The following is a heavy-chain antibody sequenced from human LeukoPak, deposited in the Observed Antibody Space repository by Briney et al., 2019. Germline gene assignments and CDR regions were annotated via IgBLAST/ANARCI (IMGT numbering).Heavy chain of an antibody. D-gene: IGHD2-15*01. Sequence: ASVKVSCMASGYSFSEYGMNWVRQAPGQGLEWMGWINTNTGSPTYGQGFTGRFVFSLDTSVSTAYLQISNLKPEDTAVYFCAREEFPIVGYYGMDVWGQGTTVTVSS. CDR1: GYSFSEYG. CDR3: AREEFPIVGYYGMDV. J-gene: IGHJ6*02. CDR2: INTNTGSP. V-gene: IGHV7-4-1*02.